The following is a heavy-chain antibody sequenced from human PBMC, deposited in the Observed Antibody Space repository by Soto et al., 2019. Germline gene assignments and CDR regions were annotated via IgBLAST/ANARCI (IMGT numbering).Heavy chain of an antibody. J-gene: IGHJ5*02. CDR1: GGSISSYY. CDR3: ARDSRSGWYWFDP. V-gene: IGHV4-59*01. Sequence: SETLSLTCTVSGGSISSYYWSWIRQPPGKGLGWIGYIYYSGSTNYNPSLKSRVTISVDTSKNQFSLKLSSVTAADTAVYYCARDSRSGWYWFDPWGQGTLVTVSS. D-gene: IGHD6-19*01. CDR2: IYYSGST.